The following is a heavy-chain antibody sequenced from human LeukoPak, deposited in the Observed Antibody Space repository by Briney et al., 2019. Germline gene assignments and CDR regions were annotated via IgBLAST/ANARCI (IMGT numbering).Heavy chain of an antibody. Sequence: SETLSLTCTVSGGSISTYYWNWIRQPPGKGLEWIGYIYYTGSTNYNPSLKSRVTISVDTSKNQFSLKLSSVTAADTAVYYCAREGIAADRVFDYWGQGTLVTVSS. V-gene: IGHV4-59*12. CDR2: IYYTGST. CDR1: GGSISTYY. D-gene: IGHD6-13*01. CDR3: AREGIAADRVFDY. J-gene: IGHJ4*02.